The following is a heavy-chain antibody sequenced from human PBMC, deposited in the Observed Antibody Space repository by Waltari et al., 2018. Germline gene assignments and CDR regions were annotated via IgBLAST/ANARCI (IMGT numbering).Heavy chain of an antibody. CDR3: AKGGYQLPDY. V-gene: IGHV4-34*01. CDR2: INHSGST. Sequence: QVQLQQWGAGLLKPSETLSLPCAVYGGSFSGYYWSWIRQPPGKGLEWIGEINHSGSTNYNPSLKSRVTISVDTSKNQFSLKLSSVTAADTAVYYCAKGGYQLPDYWGQGTLVTVSS. D-gene: IGHD2-2*01. J-gene: IGHJ4*02. CDR1: GGSFSGYY.